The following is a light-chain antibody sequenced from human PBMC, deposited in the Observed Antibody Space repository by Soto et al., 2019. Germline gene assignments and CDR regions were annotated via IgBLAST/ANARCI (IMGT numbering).Light chain of an antibody. V-gene: IGLV1-40*01. Sequence: QSVLTQPPSVSGAPGQRVTISCTGSSSNIGAGYDVYWYQQLPGTAPKLLIYGNSNRPSGVPDRFSGSKSGTSASLAITGLQAEDEADYYCQSYDSSLSVYVFGTGTKVTVL. J-gene: IGLJ1*01. CDR2: GNS. CDR3: QSYDSSLSVYV. CDR1: SSNIGAGYD.